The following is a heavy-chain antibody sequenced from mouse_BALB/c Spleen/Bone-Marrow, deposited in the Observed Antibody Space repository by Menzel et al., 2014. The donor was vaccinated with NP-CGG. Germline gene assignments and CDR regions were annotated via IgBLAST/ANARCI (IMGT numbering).Heavy chain of an antibody. CDR2: IHPNSGNT. V-gene: IGHV1S130*01. D-gene: IGHD4-1*01. Sequence: VQLKQSGSVLVRPGASVKLSCKASGYTFTNSWIHWAKQRPGQGLEWIGEIHPNSGNTNYNEKFKDKATLTADKSSSTAYMQLSSLTSEDSAVYYCASNWDVDWGQGTTLTVSS. J-gene: IGHJ2*01. CDR3: ASNWDVD. CDR1: GYTFTNSW.